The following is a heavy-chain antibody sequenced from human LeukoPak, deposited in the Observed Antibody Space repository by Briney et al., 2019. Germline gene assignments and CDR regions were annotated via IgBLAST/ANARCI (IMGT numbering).Heavy chain of an antibody. D-gene: IGHD3-16*01. CDR3: ARVLGATSWLLDY. J-gene: IGHJ4*02. V-gene: IGHV4-38-2*02. Sequence: SETLSLTCTVSGYSISSGYYWGWIRQPPGKGLEWIGSIYHSGSTYYNPSLKSRVTISVDTSKNQFSLKLSSVTAADTAVYYCARVLGATSWLLDYRGQGTLVTVSS. CDR2: IYHSGST. CDR1: GYSISSGYY.